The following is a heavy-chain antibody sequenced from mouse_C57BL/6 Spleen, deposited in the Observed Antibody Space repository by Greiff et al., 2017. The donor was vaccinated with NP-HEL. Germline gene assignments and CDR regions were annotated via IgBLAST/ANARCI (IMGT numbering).Heavy chain of an antibody. CDR3: ARVTTVVATPYFDV. D-gene: IGHD1-1*01. Sequence: VQLQQSGAELVKPGASVKLSCKASGYTFTSYWMQWVKQRPGQGLEWIGEIDPSDSYTNYNQKFKGKATLTVDTSSSTAYMQLSSLTAEDSAVYYCARVTTVVATPYFDVWGTGTTVTVSS. CDR2: IDPSDSYT. J-gene: IGHJ1*03. CDR1: GYTFTSYW. V-gene: IGHV1-50*01.